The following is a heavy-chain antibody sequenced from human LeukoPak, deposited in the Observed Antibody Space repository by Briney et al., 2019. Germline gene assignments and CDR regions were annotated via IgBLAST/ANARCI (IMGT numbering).Heavy chain of an antibody. CDR3: ARGGSSSWYHSRSHYYGMDV. J-gene: IGHJ6*02. Sequence: SETLSLTCAVYGGSFSGYYWSWIRQPPGKGLEWIGEINHSGSTNYNPSLKSRVTISVDTSKNQFSLKLSSVTAADTAVYYCARGGSSSWYHSRSHYYGMDVWGQGTTVTVSS. V-gene: IGHV4-34*01. D-gene: IGHD6-13*01. CDR2: INHSGST. CDR1: GGSFSGYY.